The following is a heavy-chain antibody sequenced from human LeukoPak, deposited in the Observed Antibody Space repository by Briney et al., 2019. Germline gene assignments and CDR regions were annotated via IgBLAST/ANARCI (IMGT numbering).Heavy chain of an antibody. Sequence: GGSLRLSCAASGLAFSSYAMYWVRQAPGKGLEWVALISYDGSNKYYADSVKGRFTISRDNSKNTLYLQMNSLRAEDTAVYYCARGRGSYSYYYGMDVWGQGTTVTVSS. J-gene: IGHJ6*02. CDR3: ARGRGSYSYYYGMDV. V-gene: IGHV3-30*01. CDR1: GLAFSSYA. CDR2: ISYDGSNK. D-gene: IGHD1-26*01.